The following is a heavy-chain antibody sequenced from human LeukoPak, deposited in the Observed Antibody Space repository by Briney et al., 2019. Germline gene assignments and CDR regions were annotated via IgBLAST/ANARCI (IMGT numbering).Heavy chain of an antibody. J-gene: IGHJ3*02. V-gene: IGHV4-34*01. CDR3: ARGFDLDAFDI. D-gene: IGHD3/OR15-3a*01. Sequence: SETLCLTCAVYGGSFSGYYGSWIRQPPGKGLEWMGEIYHSGSTNYNPSLKSQVAISLDKSKNQFSLKLSSLTAADTSVYYCARGFDLDAFDIWAQGTMVTVSS. CDR2: IYHSGST. CDR1: GGSFSGYY.